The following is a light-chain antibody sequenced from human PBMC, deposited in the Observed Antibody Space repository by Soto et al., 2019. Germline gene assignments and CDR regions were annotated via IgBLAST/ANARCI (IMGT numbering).Light chain of an antibody. V-gene: IGKV3-20*01. J-gene: IGKJ1*01. CDR3: QQYDSSVT. CDR2: GAS. Sequence: EIVLTQSPGSLSLSPGERATLYCRASKSVDSRFFAWYQQRPGQAPRLLIYGASRRATGIPDRFTGSGSGTDFTLTISGLEPEYFALYYCQQYDSSVTFGLGTNVEIK. CDR1: KSVDSRF.